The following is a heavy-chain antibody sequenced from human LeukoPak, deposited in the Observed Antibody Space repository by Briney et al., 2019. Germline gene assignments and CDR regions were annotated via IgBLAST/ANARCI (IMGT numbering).Heavy chain of an antibody. J-gene: IGHJ4*02. CDR3: ARVVRYSGSYYYDY. CDR2: IKQDGSEK. V-gene: IGHV3-7*01. Sequence: GGFLRLSCAASGFTFSSYWMSWVRQAPGKGLEWVANIKQDGSEKYYVDSAKGRFTIARDNAKNSLYLQMNSLRAEDTAVYYCARVVRYSGSYYYDYWGQGTLVTVSS. D-gene: IGHD1-26*01. CDR1: GFTFSSYW.